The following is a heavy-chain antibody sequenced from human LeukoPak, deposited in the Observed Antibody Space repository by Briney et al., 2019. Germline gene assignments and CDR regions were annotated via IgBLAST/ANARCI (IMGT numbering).Heavy chain of an antibody. V-gene: IGHV3-23*01. Sequence: GGSLRLSCAASGFTFSSYAMSWVRQAPGKGLQWVSTITGTTHYADSVRGRFTISRDNSKNILYLQMNSLSTEDTAIYYCAKAFREYGSSTYSSFDIWGQGAMVTVSS. J-gene: IGHJ3*02. CDR3: AKAFREYGSSTYSSFDI. CDR2: ITGTT. CDR1: GFTFSSYA. D-gene: IGHD6-13*01.